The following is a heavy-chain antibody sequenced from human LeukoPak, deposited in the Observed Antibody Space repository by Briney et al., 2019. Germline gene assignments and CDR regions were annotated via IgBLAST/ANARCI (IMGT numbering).Heavy chain of an antibody. V-gene: IGHV4-59*01. J-gene: IGHJ4*02. CDR1: GGSIRNYY. CDR2: IYYSGST. Sequence: SSETLSLTCTVSGGSIRNYYWSWIRQPPGKGLEWIGYIYYSGSTNYNPSLKSRVTLSVDTSRNQFSLSLRSMTAADTAVYYCARTEPSGTTSHWGQGTLVTVSS. D-gene: IGHD1-1*01. CDR3: ARTEPSGTTSH.